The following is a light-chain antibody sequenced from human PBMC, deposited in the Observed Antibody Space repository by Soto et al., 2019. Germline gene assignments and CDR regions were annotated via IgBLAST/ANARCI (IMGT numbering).Light chain of an antibody. J-gene: IGKJ4*01. Sequence: EIIVTQSPATLSVSPGERATLSCRASQSVNNNLAWYQQKPGQAPRLLIYDASTRATGIPARFGGSGYGTEFTLTISSLQSEDFAIYYCQQYNNWPLLTFGGGTKVEIK. CDR2: DAS. V-gene: IGKV3-15*01. CDR1: QSVNNN. CDR3: QQYNNWPLLT.